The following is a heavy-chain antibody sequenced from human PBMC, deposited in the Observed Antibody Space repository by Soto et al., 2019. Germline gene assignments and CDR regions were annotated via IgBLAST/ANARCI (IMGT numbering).Heavy chain of an antibody. CDR2: ISAYNGNT. V-gene: IGHV1-18*04. CDR1: GYTFTSYG. D-gene: IGHD3-22*01. J-gene: IGHJ3*02. CDR3: ARDREYYYDSSGSEADAFDI. Sequence: AASVKVSCKASGYTFTSYGISWVRQAPGQGLEWMGWISAYNGNTNYAQKLQGRVTMTTDTSTSTAYMELRSLRSDDTAVYYCARDREYYYDSSGSEADAFDIWSQGTMVTVSS.